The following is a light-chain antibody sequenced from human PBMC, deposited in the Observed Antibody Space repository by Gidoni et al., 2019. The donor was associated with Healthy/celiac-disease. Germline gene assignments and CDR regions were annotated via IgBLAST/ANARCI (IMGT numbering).Light chain of an antibody. V-gene: IGLV2-8*01. CDR3: SSYAGSNNWV. Sequence: QSALPQPPSASGSPGQAVTISCTGTSSDVGGYNYVSWYQQHPGKAPTLMIYEVSKRPSGVPDRFSGSKSGNTASLTVSGLQAEDEADYYGSSYAGSNNWVFGGGTKLTVL. CDR2: EVS. J-gene: IGLJ2*01. CDR1: SSDVGGYNY.